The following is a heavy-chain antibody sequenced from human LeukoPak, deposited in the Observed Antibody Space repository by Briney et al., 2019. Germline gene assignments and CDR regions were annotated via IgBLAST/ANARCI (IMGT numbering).Heavy chain of an antibody. D-gene: IGHD3-10*01. V-gene: IGHV4-34*01. CDR1: GGSFSGYY. Sequence: SSETLSLTCAVYGGSFSGYYWSWIRQPPGKGLEWIGEINHSGSTNYNPSLKSRVTISVDTSKNQFSLKLSSVTAADTAVYYCAKIVGYGSEYYFYYMDVWGKGTTVTVSS. CDR2: INHSGST. J-gene: IGHJ6*03. CDR3: AKIVGYGSEYYFYYMDV.